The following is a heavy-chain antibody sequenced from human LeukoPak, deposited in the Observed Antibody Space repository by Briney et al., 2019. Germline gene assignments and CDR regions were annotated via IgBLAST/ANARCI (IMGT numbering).Heavy chain of an antibody. J-gene: IGHJ4*02. Sequence: PSETLSLTCTVSGGSISSSSYYWGWIRQPPGKGLEWIGNIHHSGTTYFNPSLKTRITISVDTSKNQFSLRLSSVTAADTAVYYCARDDIGYCSSTSCSHYFDYWGQGTLVTVSS. CDR1: GGSISSSSYY. V-gene: IGHV4-39*07. CDR2: IHHSGTT. D-gene: IGHD2-2*01. CDR3: ARDDIGYCSSTSCSHYFDY.